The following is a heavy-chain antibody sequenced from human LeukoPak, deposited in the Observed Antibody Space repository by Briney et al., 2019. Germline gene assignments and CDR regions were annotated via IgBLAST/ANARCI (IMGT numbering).Heavy chain of an antibody. Sequence: ASVKVSCKASGYTFTGYYMHWVRQAPGQGLEWMGWINPNSGGTNYAQKFRGRVTMTRDTSISTAYMELSRLRSDDTAVYYCARNSASSRYFDWLPPSGYYMDAWGKGTTVTVSS. V-gene: IGHV1-2*02. D-gene: IGHD3-9*01. CDR3: ARNSASSRYFDWLPPSGYYMDA. J-gene: IGHJ6*03. CDR2: INPNSGGT. CDR1: GYTFTGYY.